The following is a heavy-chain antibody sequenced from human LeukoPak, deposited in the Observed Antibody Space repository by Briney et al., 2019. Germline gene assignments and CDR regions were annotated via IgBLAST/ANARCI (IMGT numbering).Heavy chain of an antibody. CDR1: GFTFSSYA. J-gene: IGHJ4*02. CDR2: ISYDGSNK. CDR3: ARDHLDY. V-gene: IGHV3-30-3*01. Sequence: PGESLKISCAASGFTFSSYAMHWVRQAPGKGLEWVAVISYDGSNKYYADSVKGRFTISRDNSKNTLYLQMNSLRAEDTAVYYCARDHLDYWGQGTLVTVSS.